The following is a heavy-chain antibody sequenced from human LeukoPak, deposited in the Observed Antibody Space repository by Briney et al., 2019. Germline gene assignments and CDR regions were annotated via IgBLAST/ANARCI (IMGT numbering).Heavy chain of an antibody. V-gene: IGHV1-46*01. CDR1: GYTFTSYY. Sequence: GASVKVSCKASGYTFTSYYMHWVRQAPGQGLEWMGIINPSGGSTSYAQKFQGRVTMTRDTSTSTVYMELSSLRSEDTAVYYCARDPLGFKVRGSYAETIPPGVGMVVDWGQGTLVTVSS. J-gene: IGHJ4*02. CDR2: INPSGGST. CDR3: ARDPLGFKVRGSYAETIPPGVGMVVD. D-gene: IGHD1-26*01.